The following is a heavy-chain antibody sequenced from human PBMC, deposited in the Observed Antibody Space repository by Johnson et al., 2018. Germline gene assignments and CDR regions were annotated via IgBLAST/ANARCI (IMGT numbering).Heavy chain of an antibody. CDR3: AKGKCDFLGGYHHLSAFVI. CDR1: GFTFTNYA. V-gene: IGHV3-23*04. D-gene: IGHD3-3*01. J-gene: IGHJ3*02. CDR2: ISGSGSST. Sequence: VQLVESGGGLVQPGGSLRLSCAASGFTFTNYAMNWVRQAPGKGLEWVSGISGSGSSTYYVDSVKSRFTISRDNSRNTLYLQMNSLRPEDTAVCYCAKGKCDFLGGYHHLSAFVIWGQGQLVTVAS.